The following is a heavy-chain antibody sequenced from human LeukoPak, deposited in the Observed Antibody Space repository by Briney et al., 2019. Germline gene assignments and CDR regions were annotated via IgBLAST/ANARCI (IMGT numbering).Heavy chain of an antibody. V-gene: IGHV3-30*18. CDR3: AKQYYYGSGSPLDY. Sequence: PGGSLRLSCAASGFTFSSYGMHWVRQAPGKGLEWVAVISYDGSNKYHADSMKGRFTISRDNSKSTLYLQMNSLRAEDTAVYYCAKQYYYGSGSPLDYWGQGTLVTVSS. CDR2: ISYDGSNK. D-gene: IGHD3-10*01. CDR1: GFTFSSYG. J-gene: IGHJ4*02.